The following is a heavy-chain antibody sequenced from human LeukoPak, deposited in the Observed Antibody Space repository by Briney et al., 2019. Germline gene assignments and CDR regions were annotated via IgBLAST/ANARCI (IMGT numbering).Heavy chain of an antibody. D-gene: IGHD1-26*01. CDR3: AVGVGATDY. Sequence: PSETLSLTCTVSGGSISSYYWNWIRQPPGKGLEWIGYINYSGGTNYNPSLKSRVTISIDTSKNQFSLKLSSVTAADTAVYYCAVGVGATDYWGQGTLVTVSS. CDR1: GGSISSYY. J-gene: IGHJ4*02. V-gene: IGHV4-59*01. CDR2: INYSGGT.